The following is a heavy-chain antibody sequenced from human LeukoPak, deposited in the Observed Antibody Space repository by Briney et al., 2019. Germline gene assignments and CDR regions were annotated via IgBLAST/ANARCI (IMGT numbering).Heavy chain of an antibody. D-gene: IGHD6-19*01. CDR3: ARDPCVAVAGTACFDY. CDR1: GFTFSSYA. J-gene: IGHJ4*02. Sequence: PGGSLRLSRAASGFTFSSYAMHWVRQAPGKGLEWVAVISYDGSNKYYADSVKGRFTISRDNSKNTLYLQMNSLRAEDTAVYYCARDPCVAVAGTACFDYWGQGTLVTVSS. V-gene: IGHV3-30-3*01. CDR2: ISYDGSNK.